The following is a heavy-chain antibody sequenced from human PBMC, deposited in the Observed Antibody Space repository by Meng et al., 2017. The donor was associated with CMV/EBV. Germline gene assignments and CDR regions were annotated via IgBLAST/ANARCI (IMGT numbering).Heavy chain of an antibody. CDR2: IIPIFGTA. V-gene: IGHV1-69*06. Sequence: TFSSYAISVVRQAPGQGLEWMGGIIPIFGTANYAQKFQGRVTITADKSTSTAYMELSSLRSEDTAVYYCARVRGSGSYYYYYGMDVWGQGTTVTVSS. D-gene: IGHD3-10*01. CDR1: TFSSYA. J-gene: IGHJ6*02. CDR3: ARVRGSGSYYYYYGMDV.